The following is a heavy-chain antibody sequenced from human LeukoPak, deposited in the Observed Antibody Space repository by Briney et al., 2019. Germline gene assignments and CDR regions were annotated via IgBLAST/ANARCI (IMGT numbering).Heavy chain of an antibody. J-gene: IGHJ6*02. CDR3: ARGMGDPAAKYYYYGMDV. CDR1: GFTFSSYA. V-gene: IGHV3-64*01. D-gene: IGHD3-16*01. Sequence: GGSLRLSCAASGFTFSSYAMHWVRQAPGKGLEYVSAISSNGGSTYYANSVKGRFTTSRDNSKNTLYLQMGSLRAEDMAVYYCARGMGDPAAKYYYYGMDVWGQGTTVTVSS. CDR2: ISSNGGST.